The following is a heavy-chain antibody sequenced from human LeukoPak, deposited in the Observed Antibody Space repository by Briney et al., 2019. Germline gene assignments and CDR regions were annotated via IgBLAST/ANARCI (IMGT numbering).Heavy chain of an antibody. Sequence: GGSLRLSCTASEFTVSRNYMLWVRQAPGKGLEWVSLIFGNGDTHYADSVKGRFTISRDTSKNTVSLQMNSLRVEDTAMYYCTRDQMNYWGQGTLVTVSS. J-gene: IGHJ4*02. D-gene: IGHD5-24*01. CDR3: TRDQMNY. V-gene: IGHV3-53*01. CDR2: IFGNGDT. CDR1: EFTVSRNY.